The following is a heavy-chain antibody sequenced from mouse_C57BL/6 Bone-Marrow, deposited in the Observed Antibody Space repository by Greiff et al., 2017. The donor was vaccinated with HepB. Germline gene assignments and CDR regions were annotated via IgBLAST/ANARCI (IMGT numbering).Heavy chain of an antibody. J-gene: IGHJ4*01. Sequence: VQLKESGGGLVKPGGSLKLSCAASGFTFSSYAMSWVRQTPEKRLEWVATISDGGSYTYYPDNVKGRFTISTDNAKNNLYLQMSHLKSEDTAMYYCARENYYGSFYYAMDYWGQGTSVTVSS. D-gene: IGHD1-1*01. CDR3: ARENYYGSFYYAMDY. CDR2: ISDGGSYT. V-gene: IGHV5-4*01. CDR1: GFTFSSYA.